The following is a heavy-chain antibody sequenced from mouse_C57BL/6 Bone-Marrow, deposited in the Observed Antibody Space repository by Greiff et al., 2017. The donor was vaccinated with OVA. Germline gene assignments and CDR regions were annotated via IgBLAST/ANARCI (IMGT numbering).Heavy chain of an antibody. Sequence: DVKLQESGPELVKPGASVKIPCKASGYTFTDYNMDWVKQSHGKSLEWIGDINPNNGGTIYNQKFKGKATLTVDKSSSTAYMELRSLTSEDTAVYYCARQLRLRGYFDYWGQGTTLTVSS. CDR3: ARQLRLRGYFDY. CDR1: GYTFTDYN. CDR2: INPNNGGT. V-gene: IGHV1-18*01. J-gene: IGHJ2*01. D-gene: IGHD3-2*02.